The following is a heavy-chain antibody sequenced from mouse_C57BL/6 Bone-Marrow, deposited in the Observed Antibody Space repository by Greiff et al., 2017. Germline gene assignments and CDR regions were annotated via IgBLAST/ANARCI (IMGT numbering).Heavy chain of an antibody. J-gene: IGHJ2*01. Sequence: EVQLQQSGPELVKPGASVKISCKASGYTFTDYYMNWVKQSHGKSLEWIGDINPNNGGTSYNQKFKGKATLTVDKSSSTAYMELRSLTSEDSAVYYCAFITTVVATNYFDYWGQGTTLTVSS. D-gene: IGHD1-1*01. CDR2: INPNNGGT. CDR3: AFITTVVATNYFDY. V-gene: IGHV1-26*01. CDR1: GYTFTDYY.